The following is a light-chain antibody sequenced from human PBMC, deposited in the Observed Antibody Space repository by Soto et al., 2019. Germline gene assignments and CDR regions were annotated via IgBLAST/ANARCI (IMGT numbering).Light chain of an antibody. J-gene: IGKJ1*01. CDR3: QQTYLSPWT. CDR1: QDIRDY. CDR2: AAS. Sequence: DIQVTQSPSSLSASVGQTVSISCRASQDIRDYLNWYQVKPGEAPNLLVSAASDLRQGVPSRFRGWGSGTDFTLIISPLQPEDAAGYFCQQTYLSPWTFGRGTSVE. V-gene: IGKV1-39*01.